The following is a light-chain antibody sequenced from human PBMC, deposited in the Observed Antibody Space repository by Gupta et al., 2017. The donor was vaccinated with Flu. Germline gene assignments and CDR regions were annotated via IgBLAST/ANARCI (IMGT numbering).Light chain of an antibody. V-gene: IGKV1-16*01. CDR3: QQYNESPYT. J-gene: IGKJ3*01. CDR2: GAS. Sequence: DIRMTQSPASLSASVGDRVTLTCRASQDISNYLGWYQQKPGKAPKSVIFGASVLQTGVPSRFSGRGSGTDFTLTISSLQPEDFAIYYCQQYNESPYTFGPGTXVDFK. CDR1: QDISNY.